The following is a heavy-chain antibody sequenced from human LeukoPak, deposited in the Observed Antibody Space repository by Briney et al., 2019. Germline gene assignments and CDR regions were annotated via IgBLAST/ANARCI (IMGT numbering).Heavy chain of an antibody. CDR2: ISGSGGST. V-gene: IGHV3-23*01. CDR3: AKATWTSVGIAVAGTDY. CDR1: GFTFSSYA. J-gene: IGHJ4*02. D-gene: IGHD6-19*01. Sequence: PGGSLRLSCAASGFTFSSYAMSWVRQAPGKGLEWVSSISGSGGSTDYADSVKGRFTISRDNSKNTLYLQMNGLRAEDTAVYYCAKATWTSVGIAVAGTDYWGQGTLVTVSS.